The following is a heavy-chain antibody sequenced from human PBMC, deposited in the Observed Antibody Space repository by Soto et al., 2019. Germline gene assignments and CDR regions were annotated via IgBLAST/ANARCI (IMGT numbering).Heavy chain of an antibody. CDR2: ISAYNGNT. V-gene: IGHV1-18*04. J-gene: IGHJ5*02. CDR1: GYTFTSYG. Sequence: GASVKVSCKASGYTFTSYGISWVRQAPGQGLEWMGWISAYNGNTNYAQKLQGRVTMTTDTSTSTAYMELRSLRSDDTAVYYCARGQGYYDFWSGYYTGNWFDPWGQGTLVTV. D-gene: IGHD3-3*01. CDR3: ARGQGYYDFWSGYYTGNWFDP.